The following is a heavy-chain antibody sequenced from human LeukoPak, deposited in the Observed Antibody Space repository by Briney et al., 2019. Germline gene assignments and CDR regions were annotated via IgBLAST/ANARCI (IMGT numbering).Heavy chain of an antibody. Sequence: SETLSLTCTVSGGSISSGDYYWGWIRQPPGKGLEWIVYIYYSGSTYYNPSLKSRVTISVDTSKNQFSLKLSSVTAADTAVYYCARGRNLGYCSGGSCPTDDYWGQGTLVTVSS. D-gene: IGHD2-15*01. V-gene: IGHV4-30-4*01. CDR1: GGSISSGDYY. J-gene: IGHJ4*02. CDR2: IYYSGST. CDR3: ARGRNLGYCSGGSCPTDDY.